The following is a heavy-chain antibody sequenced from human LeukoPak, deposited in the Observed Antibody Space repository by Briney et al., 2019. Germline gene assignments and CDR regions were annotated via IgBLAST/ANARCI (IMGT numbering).Heavy chain of an antibody. CDR3: ARDASRAADY. CDR1: GFTFSNYG. J-gene: IGHJ4*02. Sequence: GRSLRLSCAASGFTFSNYGMNWVRQAPGKGLEWVSYISSSGSIVYSADSVKGRFTISRDNAKNSLYLQMNSLRAEDTAVYYCARDASRAADYWGQGTLVTVSS. D-gene: IGHD6-13*01. CDR2: ISSSGSIV. V-gene: IGHV3-48*04.